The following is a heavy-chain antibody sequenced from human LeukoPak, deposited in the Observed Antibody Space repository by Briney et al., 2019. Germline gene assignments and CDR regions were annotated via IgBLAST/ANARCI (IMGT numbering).Heavy chain of an antibody. CDR1: GYTFTSYG. D-gene: IGHD2-2*01. Sequence: ASVKVSCKASGYTFTSYGISWVRQAPGQGLEWMGWISYYDGNTNYPPKLQGRAIITPETSTSTAYMELRSLRSDDTAVYYCARDPCSTSCYGHDYWGQGTLVTVSS. CDR2: ISYYDGNT. V-gene: IGHV1-18*01. J-gene: IGHJ4*02. CDR3: ARDPCSTSCYGHDY.